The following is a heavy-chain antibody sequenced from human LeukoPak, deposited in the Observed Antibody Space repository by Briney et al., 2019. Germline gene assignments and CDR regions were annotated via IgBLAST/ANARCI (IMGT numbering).Heavy chain of an antibody. CDR1: GFTFSSYG. V-gene: IGHV3-33*01. CDR3: ARGTYSSSWFLDY. CDR2: INYDGSNQ. Sequence: PGGSLRLSCAASGFTFSSYGMHWVRQAPGKGLEWVAVINYDGSNQYYADSVKGRFTISRDNSKNTLFLQMNSLRAEDTAVYYCARGTYSSSWFLDYWGQGTLVTVSS. J-gene: IGHJ4*02. D-gene: IGHD6-13*01.